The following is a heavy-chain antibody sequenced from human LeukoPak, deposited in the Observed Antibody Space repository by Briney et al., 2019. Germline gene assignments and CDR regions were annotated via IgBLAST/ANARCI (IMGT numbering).Heavy chain of an antibody. Sequence: SETLSLTCAVYGGSFSGYYWSWIRQPPGKGLEWIGEINHSGSTNYNPSLKSRVTISVDTSKNQFSLKLSSVTAADTAVYYCARGIDGSGSYSDYWGQGTLVTVSS. CDR3: ARGIDGSGSYSDY. CDR2: INHSGST. J-gene: IGHJ4*02. CDR1: GGSFSGYY. D-gene: IGHD3-10*01. V-gene: IGHV4-34*09.